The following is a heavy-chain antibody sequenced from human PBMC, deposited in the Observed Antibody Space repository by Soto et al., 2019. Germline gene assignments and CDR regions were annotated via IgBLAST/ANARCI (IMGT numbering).Heavy chain of an antibody. Sequence: GGSLRLSCAASGFTFDDYGMNWVRQAPGKGLEWVSSINRNGGITDYADSVKGRFTISRDNAKNSLYLQMNSLRAEDTALYYCARLHGTGYYSGSIYWGQGTLVTVSS. D-gene: IGHD3-9*01. CDR3: ARLHGTGYYSGSIY. CDR2: INRNGGIT. J-gene: IGHJ4*02. CDR1: GFTFDDYG. V-gene: IGHV3-20*04.